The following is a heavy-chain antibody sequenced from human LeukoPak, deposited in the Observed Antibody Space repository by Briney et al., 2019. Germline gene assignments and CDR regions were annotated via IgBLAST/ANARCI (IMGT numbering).Heavy chain of an antibody. V-gene: IGHV3-21*01. CDR2: ISSSSSYI. CDR3: ARGTSGGWHQYYYYMDV. CDR1: GFTFSSYA. J-gene: IGHJ6*03. Sequence: GGSLRLSCAASGFTFSSYAMSWVRQAPGKGLEWLSSISSSSSYIYYADSVKGRFTISRDDAKNSLYLQMNSLRAEDTAVYYCARGTSGGWHQYYYYMDVWGKGTTVTVSS. D-gene: IGHD6-19*01.